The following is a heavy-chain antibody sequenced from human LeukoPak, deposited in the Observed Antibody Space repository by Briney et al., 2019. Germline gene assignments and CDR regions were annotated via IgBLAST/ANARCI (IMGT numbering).Heavy chain of an antibody. CDR1: GGSISSYY. CDR3: ARATVDTAMVLGY. Sequence: SETLSLTCTVSGGSISSYYWSWIRQPPGKGLEWIGYIYYSGSTDYNPSLKSRVTMSVDTSKNQFSLKLTSVTAADTAVYYCARATVDTAMVLGYWGQGTLVTVSS. D-gene: IGHD5-18*01. V-gene: IGHV4-59*01. CDR2: IYYSGST. J-gene: IGHJ4*02.